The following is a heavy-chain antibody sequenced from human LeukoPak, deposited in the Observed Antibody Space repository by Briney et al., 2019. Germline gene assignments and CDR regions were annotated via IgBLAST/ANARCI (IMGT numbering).Heavy chain of an antibody. J-gene: IGHJ5*02. CDR2: IYPGDSYT. V-gene: IGHV5-51*01. D-gene: IGHD3-3*01. CDR1: GYSFTSYW. CDR3: ARRFYDFWSGEGWFDP. Sequence: GEALKISCKGSGYSFTSYWIVWVRQMPGKGLEWMGIIYPGDSYTRYSPSFQRQVTISAHKSVSTAYLQWSSLEASDTALYYCARRFYDFWSGEGWFDPWGQGTLVTVSS.